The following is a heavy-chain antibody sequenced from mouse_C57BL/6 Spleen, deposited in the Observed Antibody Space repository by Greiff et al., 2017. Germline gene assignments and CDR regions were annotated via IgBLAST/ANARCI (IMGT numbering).Heavy chain of an antibody. V-gene: IGHV1-82*01. CDR1: GYAFRSSW. Sequence: VPLHQSGPELVKPWASVKISCKASGYAFRSSWMNWVKQRPGKGLGGIGRIYPGDGDTNYNGKFKGQATLPAEQSSSTAYMQLSSLTSEDSAVYFCARETVFAERGQGTLGTGSA. CDR3: ARETVFAE. CDR2: IYPGDGDT. J-gene: IGHJ3*01.